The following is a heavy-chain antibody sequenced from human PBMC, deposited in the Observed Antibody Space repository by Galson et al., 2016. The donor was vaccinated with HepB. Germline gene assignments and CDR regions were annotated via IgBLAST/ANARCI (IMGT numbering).Heavy chain of an antibody. J-gene: IGHJ6*02. D-gene: IGHD1-26*01. CDR3: ATGGGRRSKYYGMDV. V-gene: IGHV3-74*01. CDR2: INGDGSGT. CDR1: GFTFSDYW. Sequence: SLRLSCAASGFTFSDYWMHWVRQVPGKGLMWVSRINGDGSGTNFADSVRGRFTISRDNVKNTLHLQMNSLRVEDTAVYYCATGGGRRSKYYGMDVWGHGTMVTVSS.